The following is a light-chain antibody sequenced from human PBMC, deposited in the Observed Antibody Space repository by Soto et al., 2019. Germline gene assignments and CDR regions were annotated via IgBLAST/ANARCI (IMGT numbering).Light chain of an antibody. J-gene: IGLJ1*01. CDR3: SAYAGSNTYV. V-gene: IGLV2-8*01. Sequence: QSALTQPPSASGSPGQSVTLSCTGTSSDVGGYNYVSWYQHHPGKAPKLMIYEVSKRPSGVPDRFSGSTSGNSAPLTVSGLQDEDEADYYCSAYAGSNTYVFGTGTKVTVL. CDR1: SSDVGGYNY. CDR2: EVS.